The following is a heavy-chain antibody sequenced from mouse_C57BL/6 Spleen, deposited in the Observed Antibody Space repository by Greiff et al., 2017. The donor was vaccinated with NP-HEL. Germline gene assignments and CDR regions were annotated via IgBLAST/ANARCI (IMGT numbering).Heavy chain of an antibody. Sequence: QVQLKQPGAELVRPGTSVKLSCKASGYTFTSYWMHWVKQRPGQGLEWIGVIDPSDSYTNYNQKFKGKATLTVDTSSSTAYMQLSSLTSEDSAVYYCARWYYGHWYFDVWGTGTTVTVSS. CDR3: ARWYYGHWYFDV. D-gene: IGHD1-1*01. J-gene: IGHJ1*03. CDR1: GYTFTSYW. V-gene: IGHV1-59*01. CDR2: IDPSDSYT.